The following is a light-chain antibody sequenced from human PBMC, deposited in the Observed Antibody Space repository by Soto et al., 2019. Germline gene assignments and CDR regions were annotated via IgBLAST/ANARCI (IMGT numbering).Light chain of an antibody. V-gene: IGLV1-47*01. CDR3: SSYISSSTLV. Sequence: QSVLTQPPSASGTPGQRVTISCSGSGSNIGSRYVYWYRQVPGTAPKLLIYQDSQRPSGVPDRFSGSKSGNTASLTISGLQAEDEADYYCSSYISSSTLVFGGGTKLTVL. CDR2: QDS. J-gene: IGLJ2*01. CDR1: GSNIGSRY.